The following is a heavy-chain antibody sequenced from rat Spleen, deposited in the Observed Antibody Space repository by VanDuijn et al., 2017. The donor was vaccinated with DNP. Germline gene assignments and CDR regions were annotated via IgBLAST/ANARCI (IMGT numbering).Heavy chain of an antibody. Sequence: EVQLVESGGDLVQPGRSLKLSCVASGFTFNNYWMTWIRQVPGKGLEWVASITSSGGSTYYPDSVKGRFTISRDNAKNTLYLQMNSLRSEDTATYYCTRGYSGSFAYWGQGTLVTVSS. CDR1: GFTFNNYW. CDR3: TRGYSGSFAY. V-gene: IGHV5-31*01. CDR2: ITSSGGST. D-gene: IGHD1-1*01. J-gene: IGHJ3*01.